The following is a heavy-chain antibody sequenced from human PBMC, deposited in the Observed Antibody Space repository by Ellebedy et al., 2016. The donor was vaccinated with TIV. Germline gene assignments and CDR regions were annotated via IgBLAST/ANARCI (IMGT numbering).Heavy chain of an antibody. CDR2: SFKGGST. CDR3: ARLRQSRDRSHWYFDL. D-gene: IGHD1-14*01. J-gene: IGHJ2*01. CDR1: GGSFSSYY. V-gene: IGHV4-4*07. Sequence: SETLSLXXSVSGGSFSSYYWSWIRQAAGKGLEWIGRSFKGGSTTYNPSLKNRDTMSADASTTQLSLSLSSVTAADTAVYFCARLRQSRDRSHWYFDLWGRGTLVTVSS.